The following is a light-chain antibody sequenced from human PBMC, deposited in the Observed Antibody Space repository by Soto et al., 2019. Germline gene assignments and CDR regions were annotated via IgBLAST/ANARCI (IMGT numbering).Light chain of an antibody. J-gene: IGKJ5*01. CDR1: QSVSSSY. V-gene: IGKV3-20*01. Sequence: EIVLTQSPGNLSLSPGERATLSCRASQSVSSSYLAWYQQKHGQAPRLLIYGASSKATGIPDRFSGRGAGTDFNLTISRLEPEDFAVYYCQQYGSSPPSTFGHGTRLEIK. CDR2: GAS. CDR3: QQYGSSPPST.